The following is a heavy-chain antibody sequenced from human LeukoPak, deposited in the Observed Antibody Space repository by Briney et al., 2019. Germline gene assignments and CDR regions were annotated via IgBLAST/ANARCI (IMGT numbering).Heavy chain of an antibody. CDR2: MSGSGGNT. D-gene: IGHD6-13*01. CDR3: AKELVHDY. Sequence: HAGGSLRLSCAASGFTFSDYAMTWVRQAPGKGLEWVSAMSGSGGNTYYADSVKGRFTISRDNSKNTLYLQMNSLRAEDTAVYYCAKELVHDYWGQGTLVTVSS. J-gene: IGHJ4*02. CDR1: GFTFSDYA. V-gene: IGHV3-23*01.